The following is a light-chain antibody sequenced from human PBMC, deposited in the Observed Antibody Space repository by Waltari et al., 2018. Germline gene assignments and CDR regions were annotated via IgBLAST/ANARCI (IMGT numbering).Light chain of an antibody. J-gene: IGKJ4*01. CDR3: QQSHNWPPLT. CDR2: SAS. Sequence: EVVLTQSPAPLSLSPGERATLSCRASQSFSVNLAWYQQRPGQAPRLLNYSASTRATGIPARFSGSGYGTEFTLTIRSLESEDFAVYYCQQSHNWPPLTFGGGPKVEIK. CDR1: QSFSVN. V-gene: IGKV3-15*01.